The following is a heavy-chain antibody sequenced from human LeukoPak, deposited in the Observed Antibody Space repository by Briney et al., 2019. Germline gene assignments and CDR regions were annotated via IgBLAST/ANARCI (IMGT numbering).Heavy chain of an antibody. CDR1: GGTFSSYA. CDR2: IIPIFGTA. J-gene: IGHJ4*02. V-gene: IGHV1-69*13. CDR3: ARGQNKCLGH. Sequence: GASVKVSCKASGGTFSSYAISWVRQAPGQGLEWMGGIIPIFGTANYAQEFQGRVTITADESTSTVHMELSSLRSEDTAVYYCARGQNKCLGHWGQGTLVTVSS. D-gene: IGHD2/OR15-2a*01.